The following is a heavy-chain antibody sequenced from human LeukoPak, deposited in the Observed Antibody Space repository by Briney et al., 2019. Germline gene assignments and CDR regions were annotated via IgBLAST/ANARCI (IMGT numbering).Heavy chain of an antibody. CDR1: GFTFSNYA. J-gene: IGHJ4*02. Sequence: PGGSLRLSCAASGFTFSNYAMSWVRQAPGKGLEWVSAINDSGGSGYYADSVKGRFTISRDNSKNTLYLQMNSLRAEDTAVYYCAKDPLGAAVAEFDYWGQGTLVTVSS. V-gene: IGHV3-23*01. CDR3: AKDPLGAAVAEFDY. CDR2: INDSGGSG. D-gene: IGHD6-19*01.